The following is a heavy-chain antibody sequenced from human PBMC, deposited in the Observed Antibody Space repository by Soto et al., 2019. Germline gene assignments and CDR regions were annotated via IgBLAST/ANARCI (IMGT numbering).Heavy chain of an antibody. J-gene: IGHJ5*02. CDR3: ARRDVVAVTGSLDNWLDP. CDR2: VYNSGST. CDR1: GGSITRYN. Sequence: PSETLSLTCTVSGGSITRYNWNWLRQPPGKALEWIGYVYNSGSTNYNPSLKSRVTISVDTSKNQFSLKVNSVTAADTAVYYCARRDVVAVTGSLDNWLDPWGQGILVTV. V-gene: IGHV4-59*01. D-gene: IGHD2-21*01.